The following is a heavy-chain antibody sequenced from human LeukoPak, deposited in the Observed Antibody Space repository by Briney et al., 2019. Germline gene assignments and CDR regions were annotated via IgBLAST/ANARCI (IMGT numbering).Heavy chain of an antibody. J-gene: IGHJ4*02. V-gene: IGHV4-34*01. CDR1: GESFSGFY. Sequence: KTSETLSLTCAVYGESFSGFYWSWIRQSPGKGLEWIGEINHGGSTNYNPSLKTRVTISVDTSKNQFSLKLRSVTAADTAVYYCARGYYYDSRYFDYWGQGTLVTVSS. CDR3: ARGYYYDSRYFDY. CDR2: INHGGST. D-gene: IGHD3-22*01.